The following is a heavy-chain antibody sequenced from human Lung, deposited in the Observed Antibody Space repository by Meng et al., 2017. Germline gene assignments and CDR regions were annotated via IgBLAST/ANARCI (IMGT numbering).Heavy chain of an antibody. J-gene: IGHJ4*02. D-gene: IGHD3-10*01. Sequence: QGKLQQWGAGLLRPSENLSLPCAVYGGAISGSDWSWIRQSPAKGLEWIGKINHGGSTNYNPSLESRVTISVDTPKNQFSLRLTSMTVADTAVYYCARERHSTIIRGVIDFWGQGALVTVSS. CDR1: GGAISGSD. CDR2: INHGGST. V-gene: IGHV4-34*01. CDR3: ARERHSTIIRGVIDF.